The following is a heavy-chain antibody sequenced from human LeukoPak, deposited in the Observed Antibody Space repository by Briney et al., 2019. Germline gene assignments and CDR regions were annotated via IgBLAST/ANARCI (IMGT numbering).Heavy chain of an antibody. J-gene: IGHJ4*02. V-gene: IGHV3-21*01. Sequence: GGSLRLSCVASGFTFTNYWMNWVRQAPGKGLEWVSSISSSSSYIYYADSVKGRFTISRDNAKNSLYLQMNSLRTEDTAVYYCASRMVRGVIREYWGQGTLVTVSS. CDR2: ISSSSSYI. CDR3: ASRMVRGVIREY. CDR1: GFTFTNYW. D-gene: IGHD3-10*01.